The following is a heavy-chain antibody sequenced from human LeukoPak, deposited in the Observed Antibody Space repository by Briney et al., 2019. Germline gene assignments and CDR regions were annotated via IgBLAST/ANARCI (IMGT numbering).Heavy chain of an antibody. CDR2: ISGSGGST. CDR3: AKGLVGASTILAVGAFDI. V-gene: IGHV3-23*01. J-gene: IGHJ3*02. Sequence: GGSLRLSCAASGFTFSSYAMHWVRQAPGKGLEWVSAISGSGGSTYYADSVKGRFTISRDNSKNTLYLQMNSLRAEDTAVYYCAKGLVGASTILAVGAFDIWGQGTMVTVSS. D-gene: IGHD1-26*01. CDR1: GFTFSSYA.